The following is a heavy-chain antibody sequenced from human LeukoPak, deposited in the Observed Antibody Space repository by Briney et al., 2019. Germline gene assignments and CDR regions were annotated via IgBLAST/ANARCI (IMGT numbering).Heavy chain of an antibody. J-gene: IGHJ4*02. CDR3: VRARAGGLDY. Sequence: PGGSLRLSCAASGFTVSSNYMSWVRQAPGRGLEWVAVVSFDGAHKYYAESVKGRFTISKDNSNNTLFLQMDSLRLEDTALYYCVRARAGGLDYWGQGTLVTVSS. CDR2: VSFDGAHK. CDR1: GFTVSSNY. D-gene: IGHD3-16*01. V-gene: IGHV3-30*03.